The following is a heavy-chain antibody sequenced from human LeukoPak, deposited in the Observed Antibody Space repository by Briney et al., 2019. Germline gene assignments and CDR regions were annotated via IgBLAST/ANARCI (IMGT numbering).Heavy chain of an antibody. J-gene: IGHJ4*01. CDR3: ARRIDY. Sequence: SETLSLTCAVYGGSFSGYYWSWIRQPPGKGLEWIGEINHSGSTNYNPSLKSRVTISVDTSKNQFSLKLSSVTAADTAVYYCARRIDYWGHGTLVTVSS. V-gene: IGHV4-34*01. CDR1: GGSFSGYY. CDR2: INHSGST.